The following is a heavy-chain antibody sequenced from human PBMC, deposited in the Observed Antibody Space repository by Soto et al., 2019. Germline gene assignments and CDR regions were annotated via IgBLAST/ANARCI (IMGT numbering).Heavy chain of an antibody. CDR3: ARDGSRGWLSERKYDY. J-gene: IGHJ4*02. D-gene: IGHD6-19*01. Sequence: VKVSCKASGGTFSSYTISWVRQAPGQGLEWMGRIIPILGIANYAQKFQGRVTITADKSTSTAYMELSSLRSEDTAVYYCARDGSRGWLSERKYDYWGQGTLVTVSS. V-gene: IGHV1-69*04. CDR1: GGTFSSYT. CDR2: IIPILGIA.